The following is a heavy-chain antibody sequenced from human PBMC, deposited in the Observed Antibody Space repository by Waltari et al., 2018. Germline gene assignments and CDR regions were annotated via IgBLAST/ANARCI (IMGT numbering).Heavy chain of an antibody. Sequence: QIQLQQSGAEVKKPGSSVKVSCKIVGGSFSRYSISWVRQAPGQGLEWMGGVNPRSGPYGAYYAQKFRGRLTISADSSTRTAYLEVSSLTFEDTATYYCASPSLITTLMGYFYYMNVWGKGTPVTVSS. D-gene: IGHD4-4*01. V-gene: IGHV1-69*14. J-gene: IGHJ6*03. CDR1: GGSFSRYS. CDR3: ASPSLITTLMGYFYYMNV. CDR2: VNPRSGPYGA.